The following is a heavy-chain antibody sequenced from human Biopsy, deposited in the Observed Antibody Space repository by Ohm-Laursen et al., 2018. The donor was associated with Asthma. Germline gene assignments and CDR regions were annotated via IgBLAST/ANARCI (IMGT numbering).Heavy chain of an antibody. D-gene: IGHD6-19*01. CDR3: AIVGYSSGWDFFDY. V-gene: IGHV1-2*06. CDR1: GYTFTGYY. Sequence: SVKVSCNASGYTFTGYYMHWVRQAPGQGLEWMGRINPNSGGTNYAQKFQGRVTMTRDTSISTAYMELSRLRSDDTAVYYCAIVGYSSGWDFFDYWGQGTLVTVSS. CDR2: INPNSGGT. J-gene: IGHJ4*02.